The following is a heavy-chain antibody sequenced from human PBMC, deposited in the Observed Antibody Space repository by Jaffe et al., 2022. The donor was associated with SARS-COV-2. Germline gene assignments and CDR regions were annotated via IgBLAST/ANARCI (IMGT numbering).Heavy chain of an antibody. CDR2: INPSGGST. CDR3: ARASGDSSGYEELWYFDL. D-gene: IGHD3-22*01. V-gene: IGHV1-46*01. J-gene: IGHJ2*01. Sequence: QVQLVQSGAEVKKPGASVKVSCKASGYTFTSYYMHWVRQAPGQGLEWMGIINPSGGSTSYAQKFQGRVTMTRDTSTSTVYMELSSLRSEDTAVYYCARASGDSSGYEELWYFDLWGRGTLVTVSS. CDR1: GYTFTSYY.